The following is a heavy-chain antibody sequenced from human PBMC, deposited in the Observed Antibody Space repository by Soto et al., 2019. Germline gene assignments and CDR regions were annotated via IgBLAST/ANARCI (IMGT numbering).Heavy chain of an antibody. D-gene: IGHD3-10*01. CDR2: IYHSGST. V-gene: IGHV4-30-2*01. Sequence: HTCAVSGGSISSGGYSWSWIRQPPGKGLEWIGYIYHSGSTYYNPSLKSRVTISVDRSKNQFSLKLSSVTAADTAVYYCARGAMVRGAYFDYWGQGTLVTVSS. J-gene: IGHJ4*02. CDR1: GGSISSGGYS. CDR3: ARGAMVRGAYFDY.